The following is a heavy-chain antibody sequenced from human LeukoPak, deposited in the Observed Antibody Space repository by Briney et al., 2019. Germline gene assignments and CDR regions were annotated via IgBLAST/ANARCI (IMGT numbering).Heavy chain of an antibody. D-gene: IGHD3-10*01. CDR3: ARTLVRGRASDY. V-gene: IGHV4-59*08. CDR2: IYYSGST. J-gene: IGHJ4*02. Sequence: SETLSLTCTVSGGSISSYYWSWIRQPPGKGLEWIGYIYYSGSTDYNPSLKSRVTISVDTSKTQFSLNLSSVTAADTAVYYCARTLVRGRASDYWGQGTLVTVSS. CDR1: GGSISSYY.